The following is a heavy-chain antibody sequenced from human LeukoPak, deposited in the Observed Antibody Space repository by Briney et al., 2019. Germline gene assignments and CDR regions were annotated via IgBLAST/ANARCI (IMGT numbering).Heavy chain of an antibody. Sequence: ASVTVSCKASGYTFTSYSINWVRQATGQGLEWMGWMNPNSGNTGYAQKIQCRVTMTSNTSISTAYMELRSLRSEDTAVYYCARARFGELLYYYYYYMDVWGKGTTVTVSS. CDR1: GYTFTSYS. J-gene: IGHJ6*03. CDR3: ARARFGELLYYYYYYMDV. D-gene: IGHD3-10*01. CDR2: MNPNSGNT. V-gene: IGHV1-8*01.